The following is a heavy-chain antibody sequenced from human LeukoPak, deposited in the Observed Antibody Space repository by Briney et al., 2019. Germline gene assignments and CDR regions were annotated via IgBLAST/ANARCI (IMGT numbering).Heavy chain of an antibody. CDR3: ARDRDYYDSSGYYHPFDY. CDR2: INTNTGNP. Sequence: ASVMVSCKTSGYTFTSYGISWVRQAPGQGLEWMGWINTNTGNPTYAQGFTGRFVFSLDTSVSTAYLQISSLKAEDTAVYYCARDRDYYDSSGYYHPFDYWGQGTLVTVSS. J-gene: IGHJ4*02. D-gene: IGHD3-22*01. V-gene: IGHV7-4-1*02. CDR1: GYTFTSYG.